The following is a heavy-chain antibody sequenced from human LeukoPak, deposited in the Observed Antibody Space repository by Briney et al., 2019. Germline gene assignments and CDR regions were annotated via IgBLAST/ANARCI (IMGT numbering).Heavy chain of an antibody. CDR3: ARIHSSGRIEGNDY. CDR2: IYTSGST. J-gene: IGHJ4*02. Sequence: SETLSLTCTVSGGSISSYYWSWIRQPAGKGLEWIGRIYTSGSTNYNPSLKSRVTISVDKSKNRFTLKLSSVTAADTAVYYCARIHSSGRIEGNDYWGQGTLVTVSS. CDR1: GGSISSYY. D-gene: IGHD6-19*01. V-gene: IGHV4-4*07.